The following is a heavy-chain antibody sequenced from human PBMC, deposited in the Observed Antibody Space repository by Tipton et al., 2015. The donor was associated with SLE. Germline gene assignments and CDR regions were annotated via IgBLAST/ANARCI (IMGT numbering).Heavy chain of an antibody. CDR3: AGSPDSGGYPIFDY. CDR1: GGSVSSGSYY. Sequence: TLSLTCTVSGGSVSSGSYYWSWIRQPPGKGLEWIGYIYYSGSTNYNPSLKSRVTILVDTSKNQFSLKLNSVTAADTALYYCAGSPDSGGYPIFDYWGQGTLVTVSS. D-gene: IGHD3-22*01. V-gene: IGHV4-61*01. J-gene: IGHJ4*02. CDR2: IYYSGST.